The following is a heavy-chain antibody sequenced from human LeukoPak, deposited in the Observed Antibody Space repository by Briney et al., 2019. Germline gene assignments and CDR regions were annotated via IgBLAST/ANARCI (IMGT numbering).Heavy chain of an antibody. CDR1: GFTLSSYS. CDR2: ISSSSSTI. J-gene: IGHJ3*02. Sequence: GGSLRLSCATSGFTLSSYSMNWVRQAPGKGLEWVSYISSSSSTIYYADSVKGRFTISRDNAKNSLYLQMNSLRDEDTAVYYCARSYYDYVWGSYRHDAFDIWGQGTMVTVSS. CDR3: ARSYYDYVWGSYRHDAFDI. D-gene: IGHD3-16*02. V-gene: IGHV3-48*02.